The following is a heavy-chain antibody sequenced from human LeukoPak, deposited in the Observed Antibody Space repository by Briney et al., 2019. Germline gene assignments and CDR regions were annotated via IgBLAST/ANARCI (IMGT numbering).Heavy chain of an antibody. Sequence: GGSLRLSCAASGFTFSNAWMSWVRQAPGKGLEWVGRIKSKTDGGTTDYAAPVKGRFTISRDDSRNTLYLQMNSLKTEDTAVYYCTTLIFGVVITFWGQGTLVTVSS. CDR1: GFTFSNAW. D-gene: IGHD3-3*01. J-gene: IGHJ4*02. V-gene: IGHV3-15*01. CDR3: TTLIFGVVITF. CDR2: IKSKTDGGTT.